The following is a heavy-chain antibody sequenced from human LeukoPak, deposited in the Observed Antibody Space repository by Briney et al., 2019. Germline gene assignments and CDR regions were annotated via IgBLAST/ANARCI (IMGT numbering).Heavy chain of an antibody. CDR3: AGSSTYGSGHFLFFY. D-gene: IGHD3-10*01. J-gene: IGHJ4*02. Sequence: SETLSLTCTVSGGSISSYYWSWIRQPAGKGLEWIGPIYTTGSTNYNPSLKSRATISVDKSKNQFSLKLTSVIAADTAVYYCAGSSTYGSGHFLFFYWGQGTLVTVSS. V-gene: IGHV4-4*07. CDR2: IYTTGST. CDR1: GGSISSYY.